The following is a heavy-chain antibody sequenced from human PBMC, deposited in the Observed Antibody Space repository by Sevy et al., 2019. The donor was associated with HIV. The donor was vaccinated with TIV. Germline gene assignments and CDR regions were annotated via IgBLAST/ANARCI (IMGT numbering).Heavy chain of an antibody. Sequence: GGSLRLSCAASGFTFDDYTMHWVSQAPGRGLEWVSLISWDGGSTYYVDSVKGRFTISRDNSKNSLYLQMNSLGTEDTALYYCAKDLESSGYEGTGYGMDVWGQGTTVTVSS. CDR1: GFTFDDYT. D-gene: IGHD5-12*01. CDR2: ISWDGGST. V-gene: IGHV3-43*01. CDR3: AKDLESSGYEGTGYGMDV. J-gene: IGHJ6*02.